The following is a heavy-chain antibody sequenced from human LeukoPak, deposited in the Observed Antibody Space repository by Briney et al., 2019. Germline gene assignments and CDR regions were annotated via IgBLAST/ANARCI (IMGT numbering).Heavy chain of an antibody. CDR3: ARQTYDFWSGYYPYYFDY. V-gene: IGHV4-34*01. CDR2: INRSGST. CDR1: GGSISSYY. J-gene: IGHJ4*02. D-gene: IGHD3-3*01. Sequence: NPSETLSLTCTVSGGSISSYYWSWIRQPPGKGLEWIGEINRSGSTNYNPSLKSRVTISVDTSKNQFSLKLSSVTAADTAVYYCARQTYDFWSGYYPYYFDYWGQGTLVTVSS.